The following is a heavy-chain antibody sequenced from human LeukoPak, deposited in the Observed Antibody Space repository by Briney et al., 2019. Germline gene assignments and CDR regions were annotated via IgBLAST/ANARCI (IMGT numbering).Heavy chain of an antibody. CDR3: ARLQLGYCSGTSCRNWFDP. D-gene: IGHD2-2*01. J-gene: IGHJ5*02. V-gene: IGHV1-8*01. CDR1: GYTFTSYD. CDR2: MNPNSGNT. Sequence: RASVKVSCKASGYTFTSYDINWVRQATGQGLEWMGWMNPNSGNTGYAQKFQGRVTMTRNTSISTAYMELSSLRSEDTAVYYCARLQLGYCSGTSCRNWFDPWGQGTLVTVSS.